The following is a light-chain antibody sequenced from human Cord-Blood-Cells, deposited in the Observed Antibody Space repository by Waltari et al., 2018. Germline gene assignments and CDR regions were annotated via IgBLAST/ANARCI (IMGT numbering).Light chain of an antibody. CDR3: QAWDSSTVV. CDR1: QLGAKY. J-gene: IGLJ2*01. Sequence: YVLTQTPSLSVSPAQTARITCYGDQLGAKYSCWYQQKPGQSPVLVIYQDSKRPSGIPERFSGSNSGNTATLTISGTQAMDEADYYCQAWDSSTVVFGGGTKLTVL. V-gene: IGLV3-1*01. CDR2: QDS.